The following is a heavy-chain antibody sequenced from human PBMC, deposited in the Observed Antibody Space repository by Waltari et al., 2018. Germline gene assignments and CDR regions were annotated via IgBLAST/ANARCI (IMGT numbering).Heavy chain of an antibody. D-gene: IGHD3-3*01. V-gene: IGHV1-69*08. Sequence: QVQLVQSGAEVKKPGSSVKVSCKASGGTFSSYAISWVRQAPGQGLEWMGRIIPNFGTANYAQKFQGRVTITADKSTSTAYMELSSLRSEDTAVYYCARDIPRFLEWSHTPSDAFDIWGQGTMVTVSS. CDR1: GGTFSSYA. CDR2: IIPNFGTA. J-gene: IGHJ3*02. CDR3: ARDIPRFLEWSHTPSDAFDI.